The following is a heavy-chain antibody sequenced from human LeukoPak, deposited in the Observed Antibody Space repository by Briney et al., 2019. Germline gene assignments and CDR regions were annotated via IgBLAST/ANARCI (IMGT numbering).Heavy chain of an antibody. CDR2: IYTGGTT. Sequence: GGSLRLSCAASGFSVTSNHMNWVRQAPGKGLEWVSIIYTGGTTHYADSLNDRFTISRDDSINTLYLQMNSLRAEDTAVYYCARDSSSYYFDYRGQGTLGTVSS. CDR3: ARDSSSYYFDY. V-gene: IGHV3-66*01. D-gene: IGHD6-6*01. J-gene: IGHJ4*02. CDR1: GFSVTSNH.